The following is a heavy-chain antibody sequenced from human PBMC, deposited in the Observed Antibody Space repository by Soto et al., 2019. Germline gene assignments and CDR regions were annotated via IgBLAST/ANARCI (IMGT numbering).Heavy chain of an antibody. CDR2: IYYSGST. Sequence: QVQLQESGPGLVKPSQTLSLTCTVSGGSISSGDYYWSWIRQHPGKGLEWIGYIYYSGSTYYNPYPKSRVTIAVDTSKNQFSLKLSSVTAADTAVYYCARWPQLKPRFDYWGQGTLVTVSS. J-gene: IGHJ4*02. CDR1: GGSISSGDYY. D-gene: IGHD1-1*01. V-gene: IGHV4-31*03. CDR3: ARWPQLKPRFDY.